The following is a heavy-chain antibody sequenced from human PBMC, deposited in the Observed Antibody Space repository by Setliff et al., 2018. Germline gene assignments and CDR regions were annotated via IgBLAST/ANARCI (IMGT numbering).Heavy chain of an antibody. J-gene: IGHJ4*02. CDR3: AKDGVGPTFTYFFDY. V-gene: IGHV3-23*01. D-gene: IGHD1-26*01. CDR2: VSGSGDNA. Sequence: GGSLRLSCVASGITFTSYAMSWVRQAPGKGLEWVSTVSGSGDNAYYTDSVMGRVTISRDNSKNSLFLQMNSLRVDDTAIYYCAKDGVGPTFTYFFDYWGQGSQVAVSS. CDR1: GITFTSYA.